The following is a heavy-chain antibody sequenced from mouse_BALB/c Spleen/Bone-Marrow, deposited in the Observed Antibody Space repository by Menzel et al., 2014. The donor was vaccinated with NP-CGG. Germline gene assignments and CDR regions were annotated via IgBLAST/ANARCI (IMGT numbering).Heavy chain of an antibody. Sequence: EVQVVESGAELVKPGASVKLSCTASGFNIKDTYMHWVKQRPEQGLEWIGRIDPANVNTEYDPKFQGKATITADTSSNSAYLQLSSLTSEDTDVYYCACYVYGYYFDYWGQGTTLTVSS. CDR1: GFNIKDTY. V-gene: IGHV14-3*02. J-gene: IGHJ2*01. CDR2: IDPANVNT. D-gene: IGHD1-1*01. CDR3: ACYVYGYYFDY.